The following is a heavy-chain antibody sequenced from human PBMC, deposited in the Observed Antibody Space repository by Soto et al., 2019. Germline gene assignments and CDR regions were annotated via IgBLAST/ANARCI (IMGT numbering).Heavy chain of an antibody. CDR2: LYSEGNT. Sequence: PGGSLRLSCAASGFTVSSNYMNWVRQAPGKELECVSVLYSEGNTYYADSVEGRFTISRDHSKNTLYLQMNSLRAEDTAVYYCARATYYYDGSIYVLDVWGQGTTVTVSS. CDR1: GFTVSSNY. V-gene: IGHV3-53*01. D-gene: IGHD3-22*01. J-gene: IGHJ6*02. CDR3: ARATYYYDGSIYVLDV.